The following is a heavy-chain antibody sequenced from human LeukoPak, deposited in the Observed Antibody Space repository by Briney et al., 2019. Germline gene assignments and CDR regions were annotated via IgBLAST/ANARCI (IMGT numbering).Heavy chain of an antibody. D-gene: IGHD1-26*01. CDR3: ARGGNYWPQWWFDP. J-gene: IGHJ5*02. V-gene: IGHV4-39*07. CDR1: GASISSGSNY. Sequence: SETLSLTCSVPGASISSGSNYWGWIRQPPGKTLEWIGSIYSSGSTYYNSSLQSRVIIIIDTPKNQFSLELNSVTPADTAVYYCARGGNYWPQWWFDPWGRGTLVSVSS. CDR2: IYSSGST.